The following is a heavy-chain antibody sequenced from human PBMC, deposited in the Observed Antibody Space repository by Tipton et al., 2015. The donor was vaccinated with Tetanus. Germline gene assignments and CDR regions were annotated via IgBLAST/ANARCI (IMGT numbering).Heavy chain of an antibody. CDR1: GYNFNLYW. CDR2: IYPGDSDT. J-gene: IGHJ2*01. V-gene: IGHV5-51*01. Sequence: QLVQSGAELKKPGESLKISCQGSGYNFNLYWIAWVPQMPGKGLENMGIIYPGDSDTRYSPSFQGQVIISADKSTSTAYLHWSRLRPSDTAIYYCARRRCAVLGGSYHWYFDLWGRGTLGAVS. D-gene: IGHD2-15*01. CDR3: ARRRCAVLGGSYHWYFDL.